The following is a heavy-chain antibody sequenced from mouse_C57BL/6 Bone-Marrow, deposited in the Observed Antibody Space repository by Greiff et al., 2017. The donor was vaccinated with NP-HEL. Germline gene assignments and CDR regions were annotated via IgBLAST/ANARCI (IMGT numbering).Heavy chain of an antibody. J-gene: IGHJ2*01. Sequence: QVQLQQPGAELVKPGASVKLSCKASGYTFTSYWMQWVKQRPGQGLEWIGEIDPSDSYTNYNQKFKGKATLTVDTSSSTAYMQLSSLTSEDSAVYYCARKGRDYWGQGTTLTVSS. CDR1: GYTFTSYW. V-gene: IGHV1-50*01. CDR2: IDPSDSYT. CDR3: ARKGRDY.